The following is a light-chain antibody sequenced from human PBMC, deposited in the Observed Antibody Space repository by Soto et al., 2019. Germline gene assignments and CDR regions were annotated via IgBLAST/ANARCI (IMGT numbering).Light chain of an antibody. CDR2: AAS. CDR3: QQSYSSPWT. J-gene: IGKJ2*01. CDR1: QSIISY. V-gene: IGKV1-39*01. Sequence: DIQMTQSPSSLSASVGDRVTITCQSSQSIISYLNWYQQKAGKAPQLLIYAASSLQSGVPARFSGSGSGTDFILSISSLQPEDSAIYSCQQSYSSPWTFGQGTKLEI.